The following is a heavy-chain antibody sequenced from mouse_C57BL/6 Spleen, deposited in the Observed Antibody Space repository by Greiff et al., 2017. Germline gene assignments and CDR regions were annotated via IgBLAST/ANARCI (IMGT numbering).Heavy chain of an antibody. CDR2: ISSGGDYI. J-gene: IGHJ4*01. Sequence: EVKLVESGEGLVKPGGSLKLSCAASGFTFSSYAMSWVRQTPEKRLEWVAYISSGGDYIYYADTVKGRFTISRDNARNTLYLQMSSLKSEDTAMYYCTRDYGSSYDYAMDYWGQGTSVTVSS. V-gene: IGHV5-9-1*02. CDR3: TRDYGSSYDYAMDY. D-gene: IGHD1-1*01. CDR1: GFTFSSYA.